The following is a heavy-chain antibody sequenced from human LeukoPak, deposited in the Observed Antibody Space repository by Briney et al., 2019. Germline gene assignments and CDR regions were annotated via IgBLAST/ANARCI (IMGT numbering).Heavy chain of an antibody. Sequence: PGGSLRLSCAASGFTFSSYAMHWVRQAPGKGLEWVAVISYDGSNKYYADSVKGRFTISRDNSKNTLYLQMNSLRAEDTAVYYCARAYYDSSGYRKDYWGQGTLVTVSS. CDR2: ISYDGSNK. J-gene: IGHJ4*02. CDR1: GFTFSSYA. D-gene: IGHD3-22*01. CDR3: ARAYYDSSGYRKDY. V-gene: IGHV3-30-3*01.